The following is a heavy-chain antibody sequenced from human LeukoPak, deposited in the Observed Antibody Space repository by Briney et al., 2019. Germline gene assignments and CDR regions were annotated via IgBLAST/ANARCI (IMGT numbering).Heavy chain of an antibody. J-gene: IGHJ4*02. CDR1: GFSFSSYG. Sequence: PGGSLRLSCAASGFSFSSYGMHWVRQAPGKGLEWVANIKQDGSEKYYVDSVKGRFTISRDNAKNSLYLQMNSLRAEDTAVYYCASGFPGDYYFDYWGQGTLVTVSS. V-gene: IGHV3-7*01. D-gene: IGHD3-10*01. CDR2: IKQDGSEK. CDR3: ASGFPGDYYFDY.